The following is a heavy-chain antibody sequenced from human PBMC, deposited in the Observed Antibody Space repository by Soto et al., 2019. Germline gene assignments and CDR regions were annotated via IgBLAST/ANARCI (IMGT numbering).Heavy chain of an antibody. CDR3: ASSIAAAAPGAFDI. CDR2: IYYSGST. D-gene: IGHD6-13*01. CDR1: GGSISSYY. J-gene: IGHJ3*02. Sequence: QVQLQESGPGLVKPSETLSLTCTVSGGSISSYYWSWIRQPPGKGLEWIGYIYYSGSTNYNPSLKSRVTISVDTSKNQFSLKLSSVTAADTAVYYCASSIAAAAPGAFDIWGQGTMVTVSS. V-gene: IGHV4-59*01.